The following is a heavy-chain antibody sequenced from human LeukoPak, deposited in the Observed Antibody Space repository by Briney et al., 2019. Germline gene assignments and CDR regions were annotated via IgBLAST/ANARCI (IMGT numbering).Heavy chain of an antibody. CDR1: AGSISSYY. CDR2: ILDSGGT. V-gene: IGHV4-59*08. D-gene: IGHD3-10*01. J-gene: IGHJ4*02. CDR3: ARSYHFGSGSYSYYFDQ. Sequence: SETLSLTCTVSAGSISSYYWSWIRQPPEEGLEWIGYILDSGGTDYNPSLKSRVSISIDTSKKQFSLRLSSVTAADTAVYYCARSYHFGSGSYSYYFDQWGQGTLVTVSS.